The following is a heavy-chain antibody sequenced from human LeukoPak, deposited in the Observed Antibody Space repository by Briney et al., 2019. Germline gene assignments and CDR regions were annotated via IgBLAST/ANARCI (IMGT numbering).Heavy chain of an antibody. CDR1: GFTFSSYG. CDR3: AKNRIVVVVAATSWFDP. J-gene: IGHJ5*02. CDR2: IRYDGSNK. V-gene: IGHV3-30*02. D-gene: IGHD2-15*01. Sequence: PGGSLRLSCAASGFTFSSYGMHWVRQAPGKGLEWVAFIRYDGSNKYYADSVKGRFTISRDNSKNTLYLQMNSLRAEDTAVYYCAKNRIVVVVAATSWFDPWGQGTLVTVSS.